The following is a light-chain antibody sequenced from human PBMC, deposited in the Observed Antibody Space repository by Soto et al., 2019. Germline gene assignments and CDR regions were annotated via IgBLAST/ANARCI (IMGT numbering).Light chain of an antibody. V-gene: IGLV2-14*01. Sequence: QPVLTQPASVSGSPGQSITISCTGTSRDVGGYNYVSWFQQHPGKAPKLMIYDVSTRPSGVSNRFSGSKSGNTASLTISGLQAEDEADYYCSSHTISTTLVFGGGTKLTVL. CDR2: DVS. J-gene: IGLJ2*01. CDR3: SSHTISTTLV. CDR1: SRDVGGYNY.